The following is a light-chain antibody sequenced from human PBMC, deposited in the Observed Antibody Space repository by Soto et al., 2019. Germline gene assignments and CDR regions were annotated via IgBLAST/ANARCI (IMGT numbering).Light chain of an antibody. Sequence: EIVLAQSPGTLSLSPGERATLSCRASQSVSSKYLAWYQQKPGQAPRVLIYGTSIRASGVPERFSGGGSGTDFTLTITRLEPEDFAVYYCQQYGSSLFTFGPGT. CDR1: QSVSSKY. J-gene: IGKJ3*01. CDR2: GTS. V-gene: IGKV3-20*01. CDR3: QQYGSSLFT.